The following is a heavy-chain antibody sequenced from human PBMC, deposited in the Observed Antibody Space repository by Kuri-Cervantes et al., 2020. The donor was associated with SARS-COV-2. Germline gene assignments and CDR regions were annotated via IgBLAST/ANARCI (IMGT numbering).Heavy chain of an antibody. D-gene: IGHD6-19*01. CDR2: IDWDDDK. J-gene: IGHJ4*02. Sequence: SGPTLVKPTQTLTLTCTFSGFSLSTSGMCVSWIRQPPGKALEWLARIDWDDDKYYSTSLKSRLTITKDTSKNQVVLTMTNMDPVDTATYYCAHSQDSGWFSETSYYFDYWGQGTLVTDSS. V-gene: IGHV2-70*12. CDR1: GFSLSTSGMC. CDR3: AHSQDSGWFSETSYYFDY.